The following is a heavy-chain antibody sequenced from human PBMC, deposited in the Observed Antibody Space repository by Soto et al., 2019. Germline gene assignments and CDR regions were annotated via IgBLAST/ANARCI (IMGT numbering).Heavy chain of an antibody. V-gene: IGHV3-74*01. CDR1: GGTFSNCG. D-gene: IGHD3-3*01. Sequence: GGSLRLTWGASGGTFSNCGMHWVRQAPGKGLVWLSRINSDGNNTTYADSVKGRFTISRDNAKNMLYLQMNSLRADDTAVYYCARDGARFYGRPPPLATHVRGQAPTVTVSS. CDR3: ARDGARFYGRPPPLATHV. CDR2: INSDGNNT. J-gene: IGHJ6*02.